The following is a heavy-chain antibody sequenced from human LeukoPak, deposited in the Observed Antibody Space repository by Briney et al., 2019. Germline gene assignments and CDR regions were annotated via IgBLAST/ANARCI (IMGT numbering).Heavy chain of an antibody. D-gene: IGHD3-10*01. J-gene: IGHJ4*02. Sequence: GGSLRLSCAASGFTFSNAWMSWVRQAPGKGLEWVGRIKSKTDGGTTDYAAPVKGRFTISRDDSKNTLYLQMNSLKTEDTAVYYCTTALWFGELLHDYWGQGTLVTVSS. V-gene: IGHV3-15*01. CDR2: IKSKTDGGTT. CDR1: GFTFSNAW. CDR3: TTALWFGELLHDY.